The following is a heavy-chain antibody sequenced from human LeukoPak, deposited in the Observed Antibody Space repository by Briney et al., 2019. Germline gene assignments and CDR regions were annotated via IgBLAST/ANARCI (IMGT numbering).Heavy chain of an antibody. CDR2: IYPGDSDT. D-gene: IGHD6-19*01. CDR3: ATPQVSGWNFDY. V-gene: IGHV5-51*01. Sequence: GESLKISCKGSGYRFTSCWIGWVRQMPGKGLEWMGSIYPGDSDTRYSPSFQGQVTISADKSITTAYLQWSSLKASDTAIYYCATPQVSGWNFDYWGQGTLVTVSS. J-gene: IGHJ4*02. CDR1: GYRFTSCW.